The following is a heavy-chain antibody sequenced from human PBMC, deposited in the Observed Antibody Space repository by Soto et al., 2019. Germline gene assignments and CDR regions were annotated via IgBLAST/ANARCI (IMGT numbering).Heavy chain of an antibody. J-gene: IGHJ5*02. CDR1: GYTFTSYG. Sequence: QVQLVQSGAEVKKPGASVKVSCKASGYTFTSYGISWVRQAPGQGLEWMGWISAYNGNTNYAQKLQGRVTMTTDTSTSTAYMELRSLRSDDTAVYYCARDPYTDFIVGARGWFDPWGQGTLVTVSS. CDR3: ARDPYTDFIVGARGWFDP. CDR2: ISAYNGNT. D-gene: IGHD1-26*01. V-gene: IGHV1-18*01.